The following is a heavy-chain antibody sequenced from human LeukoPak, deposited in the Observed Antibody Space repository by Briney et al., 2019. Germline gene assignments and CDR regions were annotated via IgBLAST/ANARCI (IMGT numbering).Heavy chain of an antibody. CDR2: INPNSGGT. CDR1: GYTFTGYY. V-gene: IGHV1-2*02. Sequence: ASVTVSCTASGYTFTGYYMHWVRQAPGQGLEWMGWINPNSGGTNYAQKFQGRVTMTRDTSISTAYMELSRLRSDDTAVYYCARGNSGYYKGYYYYYGMDVWGQGTTVTVSS. J-gene: IGHJ6*02. CDR3: ARGNSGYYKGYYYYYGMDV. D-gene: IGHD3-3*01.